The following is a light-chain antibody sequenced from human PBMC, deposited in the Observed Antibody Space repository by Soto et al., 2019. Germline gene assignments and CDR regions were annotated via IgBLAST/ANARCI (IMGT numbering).Light chain of an antibody. J-gene: IGLJ1*01. V-gene: IGLV1-44*01. Sequence: QSVLTQPPSASGTPGQGVPISCSGITSNIGSNTVNWYQQLPGTAPKLLIYNNNQRPSGVPDRFSGSKSGTSASLAIGGLQSEDEADYYCAAWEDSLNGYVFGTGTTVTVL. CDR2: NNN. CDR1: TSNIGSNT. CDR3: AAWEDSLNGYV.